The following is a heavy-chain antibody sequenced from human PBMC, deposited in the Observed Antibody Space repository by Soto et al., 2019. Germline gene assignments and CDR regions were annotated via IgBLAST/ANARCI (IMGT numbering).Heavy chain of an antibody. CDR1: VFTFSSYA. V-gene: IGHV3-23*01. CDR2: ISGSGGST. CDR3: ANAEYYVLRYFDWLSPNYGMDV. Sequence: GWSLRLSCASSVFTFSSYAMRWVRQAPGKGLEWVSAISGSGGSTYYADSVKGRFTISRDNSKNTLYLQMNSLRAEDTAVYYCANAEYYVLRYFDWLSPNYGMDVWGQGTTVTVSS. D-gene: IGHD3-9*01. J-gene: IGHJ6*02.